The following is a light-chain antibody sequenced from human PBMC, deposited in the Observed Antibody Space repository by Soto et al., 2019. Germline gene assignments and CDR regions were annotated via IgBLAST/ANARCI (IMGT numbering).Light chain of an antibody. J-gene: IGLJ2*01. Sequence: QSVLTQPPSASGTPGQRVTISCSGSSSNIGSNTVNWYQQLPGTAPKLLIYRNNQRPSGVPDRFSGSKSGTSASLAISGRQSEDEADYYCAAWGDSLNGPVFGGGTKLTVL. V-gene: IGLV1-44*01. CDR2: RNN. CDR1: SSNIGSNT. CDR3: AAWGDSLNGPV.